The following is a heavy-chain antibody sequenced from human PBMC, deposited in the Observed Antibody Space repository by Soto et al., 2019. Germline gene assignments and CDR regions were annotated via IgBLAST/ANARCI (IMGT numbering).Heavy chain of an antibody. D-gene: IGHD2-15*01. V-gene: IGHV1-46*01. CDR3: ARGGLIVVVVATTPFGI. CDR1: GYTFTSYY. J-gene: IGHJ3*02. CDR2: INPSGGST. Sequence: QVQLVQSGAEVKKPGASVKVSCKASGYTFTSYYMHWVRQAPGQGLEWMGIINPSGGSTSYAQRFQGRVTMTRDTSTSTVYMELISLRSEDTAVYYCARGGLIVVVVATTPFGIWGQGTMVTVSS.